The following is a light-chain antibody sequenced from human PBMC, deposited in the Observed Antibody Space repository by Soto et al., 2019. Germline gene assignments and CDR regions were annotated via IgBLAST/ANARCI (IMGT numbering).Light chain of an antibody. V-gene: IGLV1-44*01. Sequence: QSVLTQPPSASGTPGQRVTISCSGSSSNIGGYTVHWYQQLPGAAPKLLIFSNNQRPSGVPDRFSGSKSGNTASLTVSGLQAADEADYFCKSYAGSNTYVFGSGTKVTVL. J-gene: IGLJ1*01. CDR2: SNN. CDR1: SSNIGGYT. CDR3: KSYAGSNTYV.